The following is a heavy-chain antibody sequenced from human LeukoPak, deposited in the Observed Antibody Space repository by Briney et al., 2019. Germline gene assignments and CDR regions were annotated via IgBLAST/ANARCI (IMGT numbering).Heavy chain of an antibody. J-gene: IGHJ4*02. D-gene: IGHD3-10*01. V-gene: IGHV3-21*01. CDR2: ISSSSSSYI. CDR3: ARDRGFGEPHDY. CDR1: GFTFSSYA. Sequence: PGGSLRLSCAASGFTFSSYAMSWVRQAPGKGLEWVSSISSSSSSYIYYADSVKGRFTISRDNAKNSLYLQMNSLRAEDTAVYYCARDRGFGEPHDYWGQGTLVTVSS.